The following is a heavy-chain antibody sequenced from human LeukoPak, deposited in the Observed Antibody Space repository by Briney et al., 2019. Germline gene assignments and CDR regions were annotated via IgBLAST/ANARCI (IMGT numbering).Heavy chain of an antibody. CDR1: GGSISSYY. Sequence: SETLSPTCTVSGGSISSYYWSWIRQPPGKGLEWIGYIYYSGSTNYNPSLKSRVTISVDTSKNQFSLKLSSVTAADTAVYYCARLDYYDSKNAFDIWGQGTMVTVSS. CDR3: ARLDYYDSKNAFDI. J-gene: IGHJ3*02. CDR2: IYYSGST. D-gene: IGHD3-22*01. V-gene: IGHV4-59*01.